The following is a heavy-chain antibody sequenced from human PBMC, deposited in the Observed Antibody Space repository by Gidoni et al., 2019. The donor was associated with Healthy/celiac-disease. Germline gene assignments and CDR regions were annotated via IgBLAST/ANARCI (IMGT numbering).Heavy chain of an antibody. V-gene: IGHV1-69*01. CDR2: IIPIFGTA. CDR3: ARDMGRDGYNFDAFDI. Sequence: QVQLVQSGAEVKKPGSSVKVSCKASGGTFSRYAISWVRQAPGQGLEWMGGIIPIFGTANYAQKFQGRVTITADESTSTAYMELSSLRSEDTAVYYCARDMGRDGYNFDAFDIWGQGTMVTVSS. J-gene: IGHJ3*02. CDR1: GGTFSRYA. D-gene: IGHD5-12*01.